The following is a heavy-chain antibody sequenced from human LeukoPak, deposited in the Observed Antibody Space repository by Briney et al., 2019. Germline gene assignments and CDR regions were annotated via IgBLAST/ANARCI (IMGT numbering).Heavy chain of an antibody. Sequence: ASVKVSCKASGGTFSSYAISWVRQAPGQGLEWMGIINPSGGSTSYAQKFQGRVTMTRDMSTSTVYMELSSLRSDDTAVYYCARIGKQLNWFDPWGQGTLVTVSS. J-gene: IGHJ5*02. V-gene: IGHV1-46*01. D-gene: IGHD6-13*01. CDR1: GGTFSSYA. CDR2: INPSGGST. CDR3: ARIGKQLNWFDP.